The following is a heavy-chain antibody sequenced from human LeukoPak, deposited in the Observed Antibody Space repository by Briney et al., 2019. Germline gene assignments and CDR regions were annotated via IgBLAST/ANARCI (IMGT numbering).Heavy chain of an antibody. J-gene: IGHJ4*02. D-gene: IGHD3-16*01. Sequence: GGSLRLSCAAPRFTFSNYRMSWGRQAPGKGLEWVANIKPDGSEGYYVDSVKGRFTISSDNAENSLYLQIKSVRAEATAVYYCAVTTTAWGPTDGCWGQGTLVTVSS. CDR3: AVTTTAWGPTDGC. CDR2: IKPDGSEG. CDR1: RFTFSNYR. V-gene: IGHV3-7*05.